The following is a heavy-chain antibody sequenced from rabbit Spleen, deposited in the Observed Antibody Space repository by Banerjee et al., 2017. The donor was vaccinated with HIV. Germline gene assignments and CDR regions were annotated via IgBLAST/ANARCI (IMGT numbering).Heavy chain of an antibody. CDR2: IDIGSSGFT. V-gene: IGHV1S45*01. CDR1: GVSFSSSSY. D-gene: IGHD1-1*01. J-gene: IGHJ6*01. CDR3: ARDTSSSFSSYGMDL. Sequence: QEQLVESGGGLVKPGASLTLTCTASGVSFSSSSYMCWVRQAPGKGLEWIACIDIGSSGFTYFATWAKGRFACSKTSSTTVTLQMTRLTAADTATYFCARDTSSSFSSYGMDLWGPGTLVTVS.